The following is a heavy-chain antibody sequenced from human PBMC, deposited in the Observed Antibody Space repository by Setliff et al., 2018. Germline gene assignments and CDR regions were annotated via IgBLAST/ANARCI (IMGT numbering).Heavy chain of an antibody. Sequence: ASVKVSCKASGYTLSNSILSWVRQAPGQGLEWVGWISAYNGKTYFAQKFQDRITLTTDTSTNTGYLELRGLRSDDTAVYFCARRPIALAGYRKGAFDIWGQGAMVTVSS. CDR1: GYTLSNSI. CDR2: ISAYNGKT. CDR3: ARRPIALAGYRKGAFDI. J-gene: IGHJ3*02. D-gene: IGHD6-19*01. V-gene: IGHV1-18*01.